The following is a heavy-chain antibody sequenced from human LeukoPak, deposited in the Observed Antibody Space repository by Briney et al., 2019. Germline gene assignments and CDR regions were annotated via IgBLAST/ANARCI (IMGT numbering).Heavy chain of an antibody. CDR3: ARDRPGGFDP. CDR2: INTDGSST. J-gene: IGHJ5*02. CDR1: GFTFSSYW. V-gene: IGHV3-74*01. Sequence: GGSLRLSCAASGFTFSSYWMHWIRQLPGKGLVWVSRINTDGSSTSYADSVKGRFPISRDNAKNTLYLQMNSLRAEDTAVYYCARDRPGGFDPWGQGTLVTVSS. D-gene: IGHD3-16*01.